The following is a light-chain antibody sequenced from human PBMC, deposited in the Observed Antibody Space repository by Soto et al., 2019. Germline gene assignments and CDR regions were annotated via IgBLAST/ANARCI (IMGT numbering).Light chain of an antibody. J-gene: IGLJ2*01. CDR1: SSDVGGYNY. V-gene: IGLV1-51*01. CDR2: DSY. CDR3: GTWDSSLSAGV. Sequence: QSVLTQPRSVSGSPGQSVTISCTGTSSDVGGYNYVSWYQQHPGKAPKLMIYDSYKRPSGIPERFSGSKSGTSATLDITGLQTGDEADYYCGTWDSSLSAGVFGGGTKLTVL.